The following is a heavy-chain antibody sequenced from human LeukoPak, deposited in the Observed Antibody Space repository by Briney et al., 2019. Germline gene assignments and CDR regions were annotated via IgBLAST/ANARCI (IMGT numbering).Heavy chain of an antibody. CDR3: ARAVRGVIDYFDY. Sequence: SETLSLTCTVSGGFISSYYWSWIRQPPGKGLEWIGYIYYSGSTNYNPSLKSRVTISVDTSKNQFSLKLSSVTAADTAVYYCARAVRGVIDYFDYWGQGTLVTVSS. V-gene: IGHV4-59*01. CDR1: GGFISSYY. J-gene: IGHJ4*02. CDR2: IYYSGST. D-gene: IGHD3-10*01.